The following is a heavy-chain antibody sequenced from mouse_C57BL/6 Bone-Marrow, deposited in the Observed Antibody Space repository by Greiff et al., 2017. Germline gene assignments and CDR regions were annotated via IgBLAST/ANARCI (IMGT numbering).Heavy chain of an antibody. CDR3: TTYTHYHGSSTYYFDY. V-gene: IGHV14-4*01. D-gene: IGHD1-1*01. CDR1: GFNIKDDY. Sequence: VQLKESGAELVRPGASVKLSCTASGFNIKDDYMHWVKQRPEQGLEWIGWIDPENGDTEYASKFQGKATITADTSSNQAYLQLSSLTSEDTAVYYCTTYTHYHGSSTYYFDYWGQGTTLTVSS. J-gene: IGHJ2*01. CDR2: IDPENGDT.